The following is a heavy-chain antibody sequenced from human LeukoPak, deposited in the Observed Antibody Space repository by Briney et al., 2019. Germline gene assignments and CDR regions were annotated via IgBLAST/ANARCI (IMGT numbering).Heavy chain of an antibody. CDR2: ISASGGTT. CDR3: AKRPRDSTGYYLGAFDF. Sequence: GGSLRLSCAASGFTFSNYAMTWVRQAPGKGLEWVSGISASGGTTYYADSVRGRFTISRDNSKNTLFLQMNSLRAEDTAVYYCAKRPRDSTGYYLGAFDFWGPGTMVTVSS. CDR1: GFTFSNYA. V-gene: IGHV3-23*01. J-gene: IGHJ3*01. D-gene: IGHD3-22*01.